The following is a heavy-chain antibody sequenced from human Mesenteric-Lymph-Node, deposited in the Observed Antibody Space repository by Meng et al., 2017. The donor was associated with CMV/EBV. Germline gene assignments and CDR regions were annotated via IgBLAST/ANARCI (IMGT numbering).Heavy chain of an antibody. J-gene: IGHJ5*02. CDR2: IYHTGKT. D-gene: IGHD2-2*01. CDR3: ARDRDQLTHSNCFDP. V-gene: IGHV4-30-2*01. Sequence: GGSVSSGSYYWSWIRQPPGKGLEWIGDIYHTGKTYYNPSLKGRVTISVDKSKNQFSLNLKSMTAADTAVYYCARDRDQLTHSNCFDPWGQGILVTVSS. CDR1: GGSVSSGSYY.